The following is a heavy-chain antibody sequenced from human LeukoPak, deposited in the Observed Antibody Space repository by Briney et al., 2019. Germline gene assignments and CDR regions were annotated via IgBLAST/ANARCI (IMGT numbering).Heavy chain of an antibody. D-gene: IGHD3-22*01. Sequence: SETLSLTCTVSGGSISSSSYFWGWIRQPPGKGLEWIGSIYYSGSTYYNPSLKSRVTISLDTSKNQFSLKLSSMTAADTAVYYCARGSGYYGEDFEYWGQGTLVTVSS. CDR3: ARGSGYYGEDFEY. CDR1: GGSISSSSYF. J-gene: IGHJ4*02. V-gene: IGHV4-39*07. CDR2: IYYSGST.